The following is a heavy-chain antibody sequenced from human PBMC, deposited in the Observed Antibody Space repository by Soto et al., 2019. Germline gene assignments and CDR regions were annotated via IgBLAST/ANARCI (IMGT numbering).Heavy chain of an antibody. CDR1: GYFFTSFA. CDR3: ARAGKLLWFANYGMDV. V-gene: IGHV1-3*01. Sequence: ASVKVSCKASGYFFTSFAIHWVRQAPGQRLEWMGWINPANGDRRYSQKFQGRVTITRDTSISTAYMELSRLRSDDTAVYYCARAGKLLWFANYGMDVWGQGTTVTVSS. D-gene: IGHD3-10*01. CDR2: INPANGDR. J-gene: IGHJ6*02.